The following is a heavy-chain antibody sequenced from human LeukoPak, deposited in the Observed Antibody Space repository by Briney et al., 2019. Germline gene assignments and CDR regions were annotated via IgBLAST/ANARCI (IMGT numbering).Heavy chain of an antibody. CDR1: GFTFSSYA. V-gene: IGHV3-23*01. CDR3: AEFKVVVAATPGYYGMDV. D-gene: IGHD2-15*01. Sequence: SGGSLRLSCAASGFTFSSYAMSWVRQAPGKGLEWVSAISGSGGSTYYADSVKGRFTISRDNSKNTLYLQMNSLRAEDTAVYYCAEFKVVVAATPGYYGMDVWGQGTTVTVSS. CDR2: ISGSGGST. J-gene: IGHJ6*02.